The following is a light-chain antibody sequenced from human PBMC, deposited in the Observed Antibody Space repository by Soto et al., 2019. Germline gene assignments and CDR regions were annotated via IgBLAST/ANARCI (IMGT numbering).Light chain of an antibody. J-gene: IGKJ4*01. CDR1: EDISNF. V-gene: IGKV1-16*01. CDR3: QQYKAHPPT. CDR2: EAS. Sequence: DIQMTQSPSSLSASVGERVTITCRASEDISNFLAWFQQRPGEAPQSLMFEASYLESGVPSRFRGSGYGTDFTLTISSLQPEDIGTYYCQQYKAHPPTFGGGSKVQI.